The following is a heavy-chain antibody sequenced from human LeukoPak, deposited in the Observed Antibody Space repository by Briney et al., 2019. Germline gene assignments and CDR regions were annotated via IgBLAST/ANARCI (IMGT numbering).Heavy chain of an antibody. Sequence: PGGSLRLSCAASGFTFSSYWMHWVRQAPGKGLVWVSRINSDGSSTSYADPVKGRFTISRDNAKNTLYLQMNSLRAEDTAVYYCARAAIVVVPATTERYYYYYGMDVWGQGTTVTVSS. J-gene: IGHJ6*02. CDR2: INSDGSST. CDR3: ARAAIVVVPATTERYYYYYGMDV. D-gene: IGHD2-2*01. CDR1: GFTFSSYW. V-gene: IGHV3-74*01.